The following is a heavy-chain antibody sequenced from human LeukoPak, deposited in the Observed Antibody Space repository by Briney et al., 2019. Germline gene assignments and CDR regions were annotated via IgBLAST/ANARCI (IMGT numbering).Heavy chain of an antibody. CDR3: TRDQTPYY. Sequence: PGGSLRLSCAASGFTFSNAWVSWVRQAPGKGLEWVGRIKSKTDGGTTDYAAPVKGRFTISRDDSKGVAYLQMNSLKTEDTAVYYCTRDQTPYYWGQGTLVTVSS. J-gene: IGHJ4*02. CDR2: IKSKTDGGTT. V-gene: IGHV3-15*01. CDR1: GFTFSNAW.